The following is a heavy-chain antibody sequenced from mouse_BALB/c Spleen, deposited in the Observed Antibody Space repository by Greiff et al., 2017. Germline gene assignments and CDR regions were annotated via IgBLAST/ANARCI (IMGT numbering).Heavy chain of an antibody. V-gene: IGHV5-4*02. Sequence: EVKVVESGGGLVKPGGSLKLSCAASGFTFSDYYMYWVRQTPEKRLEWVATISDGGSYTYYPDSVKGRFTISRDNAKNNLYLQMSSLKSEDTAMYYCARDVTTADYYAMDYGGQGTSVTVSS. CDR2: ISDGGSYT. CDR1: GFTFSDYY. D-gene: IGHD1-2*01. J-gene: IGHJ4*01. CDR3: ARDVTTADYYAMDY.